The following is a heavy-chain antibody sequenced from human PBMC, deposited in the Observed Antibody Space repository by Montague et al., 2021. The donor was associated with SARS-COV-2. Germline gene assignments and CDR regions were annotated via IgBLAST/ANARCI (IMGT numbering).Heavy chain of an antibody. CDR1: GGSISSYY. D-gene: IGHD6-19*01. CDR2: IYYSGST. Sequence: SETLSLTCTVSGGSISSYYWSCIRQPPGRGLEWIGYIYYSGSTNYNPSLKSRVTISVDTSKNQFSLKLSSVTAADTAVYYCARGSGWMGNAFDIWGQGTMVTVSS. V-gene: IGHV4-59*01. J-gene: IGHJ3*02. CDR3: ARGSGWMGNAFDI.